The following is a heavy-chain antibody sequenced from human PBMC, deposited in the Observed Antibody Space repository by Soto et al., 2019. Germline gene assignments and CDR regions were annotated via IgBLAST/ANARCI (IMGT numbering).Heavy chain of an antibody. Sequence: ASVKVSCKASGGTFSSYAISWVRQAPGQGLEWMGGIIPIFGTANYAQKFQGRVTITADESTSTAYMELSSLRSEDTAVYYCARDGCSGGSCLLPWGQGTLVTVSS. D-gene: IGHD2-15*01. CDR3: ARDGCSGGSCLLP. CDR2: IIPIFGTA. V-gene: IGHV1-69*13. J-gene: IGHJ5*02. CDR1: GGTFSSYA.